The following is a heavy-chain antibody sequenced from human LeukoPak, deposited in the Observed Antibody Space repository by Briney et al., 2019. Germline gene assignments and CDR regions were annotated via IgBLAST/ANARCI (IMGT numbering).Heavy chain of an antibody. CDR2: INCNSGDT. CDR1: GYTFTAYY. CDR3: ARAETY. J-gene: IGHJ1*01. Sequence: EASMKVSCKTSGYTFTAYYIHWVRRAPGQGLEWMGWINCNSGDTNYAPKFQGRVTMTRDTSITTAYLELSRLRPDDTAVYYCARAETYWGQGTLITVSS. V-gene: IGHV1-2*02.